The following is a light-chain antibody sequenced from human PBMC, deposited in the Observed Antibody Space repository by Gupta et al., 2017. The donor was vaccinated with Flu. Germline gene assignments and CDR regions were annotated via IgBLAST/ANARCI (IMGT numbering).Light chain of an antibody. CDR3: QVWDGTTVV. J-gene: IGLJ1*01. CDR1: NIGSKS. V-gene: IGLV3-9*01. Sequence: SYELTQALSVSVALGQTAEITCKGINIGSKSVNWYQQRSGQAPLLVIYRETNRPAGIPERFSASNSGTTATLTISRAQAGDEADYYCQVWDGTTVVFATGTKVTVL. CDR2: RET.